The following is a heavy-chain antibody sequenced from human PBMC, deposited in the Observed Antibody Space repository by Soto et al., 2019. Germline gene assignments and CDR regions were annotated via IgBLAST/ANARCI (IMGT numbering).Heavy chain of an antibody. CDR2: LTSSGGIT. Sequence: GGSLRLSCAASGYAFVSYAMSWVRQAPGKGLEWVSALTSSGGITYYSDSVRGRFTIPRDNSNNTLYLQMNSLRAEDTAVYYCARGIVAARSGNWFDPWGQGTLVTVSS. CDR3: ARGIVAARSGNWFDP. D-gene: IGHD6-6*01. CDR1: GYAFVSYA. V-gene: IGHV3-23*01. J-gene: IGHJ5*02.